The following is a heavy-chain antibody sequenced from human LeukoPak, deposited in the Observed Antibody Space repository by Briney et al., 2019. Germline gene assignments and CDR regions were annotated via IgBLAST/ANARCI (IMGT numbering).Heavy chain of an antibody. J-gene: IGHJ4*02. Sequence: SQTLSLTRTVSGGSISGYYWSWIPQSPGKGLEWIGYIYYSGSTDYNPSLKSRVTISVDTSNNQFSLRLSSVTAADTAVYYCARDRSYRNFAYFDYWGQGTLVTVSS. D-gene: IGHD4-11*01. CDR3: ARDRSYRNFAYFDY. V-gene: IGHV4-59*01. CDR2: IYYSGST. CDR1: GGSISGYY.